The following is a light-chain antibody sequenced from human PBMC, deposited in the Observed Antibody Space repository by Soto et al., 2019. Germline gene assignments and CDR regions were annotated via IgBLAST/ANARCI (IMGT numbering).Light chain of an antibody. CDR3: SSYTSASTLV. Sequence: QSALTQPASVSGSPGQSITISCTGTSSDVGGYNYVSWYQQHPGRAPKLMIYEVSNRPSGVSDRFSGSKSGNTASLTIYGLQAEDEADYYCSSYTSASTLVFRTGTKLTVL. J-gene: IGLJ1*01. V-gene: IGLV2-14*01. CDR2: EVS. CDR1: SSDVGGYNY.